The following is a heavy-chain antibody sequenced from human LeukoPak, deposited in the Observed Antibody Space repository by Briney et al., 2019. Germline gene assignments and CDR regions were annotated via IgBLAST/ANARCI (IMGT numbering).Heavy chain of an antibody. J-gene: IGHJ4*02. V-gene: IGHV3-73*01. Sequence: PGGSLRLSCAASGFTFSGSAMHWVRQASGKGLEWVGRIRSKANSYATAYAASVKGRFTISRDDSKNTAYLQMNSLRSEDTAVYYCARDMFDWLFEDLEIGVSFDSWGQGTLVTVSS. CDR2: IRSKANSYAT. D-gene: IGHD3-9*01. CDR1: GFTFSGSA. CDR3: ARDMFDWLFEDLEIGVSFDS.